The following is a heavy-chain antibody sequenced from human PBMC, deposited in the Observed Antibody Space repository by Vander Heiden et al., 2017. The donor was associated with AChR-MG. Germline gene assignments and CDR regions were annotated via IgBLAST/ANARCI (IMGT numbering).Heavy chain of an antibody. CDR3: ARDITPSGISWHPTIDY. CDR1: GGSISSGDYY. V-gene: IGHV4-30-4*01. D-gene: IGHD6-13*01. CDR2: LYYSGST. Sequence: QVQLQESGPGLVKPSQTLSLTCTVSGGSISSGDYYWSWIRQPPGKGLEWIGYLYYSGSTYYNPSLKGRVTISVDTSKNQFSLKLSSVTAADTAVYYCARDITPSGISWHPTIDYWGHGTLVAVSS. J-gene: IGHJ4*01.